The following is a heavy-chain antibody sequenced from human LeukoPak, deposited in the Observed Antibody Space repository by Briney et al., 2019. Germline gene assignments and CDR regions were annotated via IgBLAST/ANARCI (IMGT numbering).Heavy chain of an antibody. V-gene: IGHV1-8*01. CDR1: GYTFTSYD. CDR3: ARAGVLLWFGESADGYFQH. J-gene: IGHJ1*01. Sequence: GASVKVSCKASGYTFTSYDINWVRQATGQGLEWMGWMNPNSGNTGYAQKFQGRVTMTRNTSISTAYMELSSLRSEDTAVHYCARAGVLLWFGESADGYFQHWGQGTLVTVSS. CDR2: MNPNSGNT. D-gene: IGHD3-10*01.